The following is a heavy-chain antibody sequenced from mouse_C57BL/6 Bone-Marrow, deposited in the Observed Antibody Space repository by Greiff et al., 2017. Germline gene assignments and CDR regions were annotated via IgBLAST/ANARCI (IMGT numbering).Heavy chain of an antibody. J-gene: IGHJ2*01. CDR2: IYPGSGST. CDR3: ARQVTTVVANRGDY. CDR1: GYTFTSYW. D-gene: IGHD1-1*01. Sequence: QVQLQQPGAELVKPGASVKMSCKASGYTFTSYWITWVKQRPGQGLEWIGDIYPGSGSTNYNEKFKSKATLTVDTSSSTAYMQLSSLTSEDSAVYYCARQVTTVVANRGDYWGQGTTLTVSS. V-gene: IGHV1-55*01.